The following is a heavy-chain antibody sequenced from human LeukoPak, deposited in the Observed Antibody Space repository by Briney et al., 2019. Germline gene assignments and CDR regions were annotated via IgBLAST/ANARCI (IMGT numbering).Heavy chain of an antibody. J-gene: IGHJ4*02. CDR2: ISSSSSYI. CDR1: GFTLSSYS. Sequence: GGSLRLSCAASGFTLSSYSMHWVRQAPGKGLEWVSSISSSSSYIFYSDSVKGRFTISRDNAKNSLYLQMNSLRAEDTAVYYCGRQYSSSWYFFDYWGQGTLVTVPS. CDR3: GRQYSSSWYFFDY. D-gene: IGHD6-13*01. V-gene: IGHV3-21*01.